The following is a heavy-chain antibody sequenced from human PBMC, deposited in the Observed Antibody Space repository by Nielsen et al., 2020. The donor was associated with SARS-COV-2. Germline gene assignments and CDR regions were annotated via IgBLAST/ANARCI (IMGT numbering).Heavy chain of an antibody. J-gene: IGHJ6*03. CDR3: ARVASGVVPGPLGIGMWYSYYYMDV. D-gene: IGHD2-2*01. Sequence: ASVKVSCKASDNTFFSYSITWVRQAPGQGLEWMERISVTKGKEKNPRNPQGRVTMTTDASTRTVYMELRRLRSDDTAVYYCARVASGVVPGPLGIGMWYSYYYMDVWGKGTTVTVSS. V-gene: IGHV1-18*04. CDR1: DNTFFSYS. CDR2: ISVTKGKE.